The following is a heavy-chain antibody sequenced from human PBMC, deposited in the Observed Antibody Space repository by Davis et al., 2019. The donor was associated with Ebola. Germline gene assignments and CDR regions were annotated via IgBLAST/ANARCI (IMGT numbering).Heavy chain of an antibody. J-gene: IGHJ4*02. CDR3: AKLAEQWLVRGYFDY. V-gene: IGHV3-23*01. CDR1: RFTLSSYG. Sequence: PGGFLRPSCPALRFTLSSYGMSWAPQAPGKGLERVPAISDNGDRTYYADSVKGRFTISRDNSKSTLYLQMNSLRAEDTAVYYCAKLAEQWLVRGYFDYWGQGALVTVSS. D-gene: IGHD6-19*01. CDR2: ISDNGDRT.